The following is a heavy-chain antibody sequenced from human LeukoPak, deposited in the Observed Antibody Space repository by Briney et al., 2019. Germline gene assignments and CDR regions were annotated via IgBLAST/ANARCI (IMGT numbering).Heavy chain of an antibody. CDR1: GFTFSSYS. D-gene: IGHD3-3*01. J-gene: IGHJ6*02. Sequence: PGGSLRLSCAAYGFTFSSYSMNWVRQAPGKGLEWVSYISSSSSTIYYADSVKGRFTISRDNAKNSLYLQMNSLRAEDTAVYYCARDSRLYYDFWSGYGMDVWGQGITVTVSS. CDR2: ISSSSSTI. V-gene: IGHV3-48*01. CDR3: ARDSRLYYDFWSGYGMDV.